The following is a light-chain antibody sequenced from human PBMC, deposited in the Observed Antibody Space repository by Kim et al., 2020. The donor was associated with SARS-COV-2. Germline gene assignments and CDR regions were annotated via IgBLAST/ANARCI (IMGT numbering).Light chain of an antibody. CDR3: QQYKTYPLT. V-gene: IGKV1-16*02. J-gene: IGKJ4*01. CDR2: SAG. Sequence: ASVAGRDNMPWRDSQDIMHYLARIQQKPGQAPKSLIYSAGLLESGVPAKFSGSGSGTDFTLTISSLQPEDFATYYCQQYKTYPLTFGGGTKVDIK. CDR1: QDIMHY.